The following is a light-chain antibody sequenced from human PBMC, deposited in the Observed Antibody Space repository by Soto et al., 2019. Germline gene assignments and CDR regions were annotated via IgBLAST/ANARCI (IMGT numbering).Light chain of an antibody. Sequence: QPVLTQSPSASASLGASVKLTCTLSSGHSNYAIAWHQQQPEKGPRYLMKLNSDGSHSKGDGIPDRFSGSSSGAERYLTISSLQSEDEADYYCQTWGTGRVFGGGTKVTVL. J-gene: IGLJ3*02. CDR3: QTWGTGRV. V-gene: IGLV4-69*01. CDR2: LNSDGSH. CDR1: SGHSNYA.